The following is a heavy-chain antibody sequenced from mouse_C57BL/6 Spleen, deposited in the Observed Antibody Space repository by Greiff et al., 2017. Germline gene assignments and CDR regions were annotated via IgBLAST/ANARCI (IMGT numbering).Heavy chain of an antibody. CDR2: IDPSDSET. D-gene: IGHD1-1*01. Sequence: VPLQQPGAELVRPGSSVKLSCKASGYTFTSYWMHWVKQRPIQGLEWIGNIDPSDSETHYNQKFKDKDTLTVDKSSSTAYMQLSSLTSEDSAVYYCARGIYYYGSSYFDVWGTGTTVTVSS. V-gene: IGHV1-52*01. J-gene: IGHJ1*03. CDR3: ARGIYYYGSSYFDV. CDR1: GYTFTSYW.